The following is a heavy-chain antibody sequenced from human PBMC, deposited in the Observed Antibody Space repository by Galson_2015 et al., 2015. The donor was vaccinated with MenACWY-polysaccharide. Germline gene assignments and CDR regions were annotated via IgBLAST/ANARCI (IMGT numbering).Heavy chain of an antibody. D-gene: IGHD3-9*01. Sequence: PALVKPTPTLTLTCTFSGFSLTTSEVGVGWIRQPPGKALEWLAVVYWNEDKRYSPSLRSRLTITKDTSTNEVVLTMTNMDPVDTATYYCAHSSPYYDWLSRGYDVWGQGTMVTVSS. CDR2: VYWNEDK. CDR3: AHSSPYYDWLSRGYDV. J-gene: IGHJ3*01. V-gene: IGHV2-5*01. CDR1: GFSLTTSEVG.